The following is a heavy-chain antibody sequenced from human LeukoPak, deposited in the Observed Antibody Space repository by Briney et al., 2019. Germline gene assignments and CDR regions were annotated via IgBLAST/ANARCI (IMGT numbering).Heavy chain of an antibody. J-gene: IGHJ4*02. Sequence: GGSLRLSCAASGFTFSSYAMHWVRQAPGKGLEWVAVISYDGGNKYYADSVKGRFTISRDNSKNTLYLQMNSLRAEDTAVYYCARDEYYYGSGTYYGPDYWGQGTLVTVSS. CDR3: ARDEYYYGSGTYYGPDY. D-gene: IGHD3-10*01. V-gene: IGHV3-30*04. CDR1: GFTFSSYA. CDR2: ISYDGGNK.